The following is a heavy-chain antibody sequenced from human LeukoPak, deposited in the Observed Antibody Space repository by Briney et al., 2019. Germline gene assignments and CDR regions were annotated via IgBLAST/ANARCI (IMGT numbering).Heavy chain of an antibody. V-gene: IGHV3-23*01. Sequence: GGSLRLSCAASGFSFSTYAMSWVRHAPGKGLEWVAAISGSGGDTDYADSVKGRFTISRDNSKNTLYLQMNSLRAEDTAVYYCAKDIHFLTGYDYWRQGTLVIVSS. CDR1: GFSFSTYA. J-gene: IGHJ4*02. CDR2: ISGSGGDT. CDR3: AKDIHFLTGYDY. D-gene: IGHD3/OR15-3a*01.